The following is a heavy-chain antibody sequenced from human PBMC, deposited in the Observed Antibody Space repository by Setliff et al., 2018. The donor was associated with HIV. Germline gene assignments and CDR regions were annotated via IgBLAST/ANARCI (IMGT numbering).Heavy chain of an antibody. CDR2: IYTSGST. J-gene: IGHJ5*02. CDR3: AKEGNSVDNWLDP. V-gene: IGHV4-4*07. CDR1: GGSISGYY. Sequence: SETLSLTCTVSGGSISGYYWSWIRQPAGKGLEWIGRIYTSGSTNYNPSLKSRVTLSVDTSKNQFSLKLNSVIAADTAVYYCAKEGNSVDNWLDPWGPGTLVTVSS. D-gene: IGHD1-26*01.